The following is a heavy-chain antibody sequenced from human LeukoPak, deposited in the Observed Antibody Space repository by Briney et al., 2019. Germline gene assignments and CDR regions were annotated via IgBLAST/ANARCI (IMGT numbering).Heavy chain of an antibody. CDR3: ARDSAAIFGVVGWYFDL. Sequence: SETLSLTCTVSGGSISSYYWSWIRQPPGKGLEWIGYIYYSGSTNYNPSLKSRVTMSVDTSKNQFSLKLSSVTAADTAVYYCARDSAAIFGVVGWYFDLWGRGTLVTVSS. CDR2: IYYSGST. V-gene: IGHV4-59*01. CDR1: GGSISSYY. D-gene: IGHD3-3*01. J-gene: IGHJ2*01.